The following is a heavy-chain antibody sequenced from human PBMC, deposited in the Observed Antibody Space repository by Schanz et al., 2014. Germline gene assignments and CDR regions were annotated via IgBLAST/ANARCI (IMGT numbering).Heavy chain of an antibody. CDR3: ARGGGPEDVFDI. V-gene: IGHV1-18*01. Sequence: VQLEQSGAEVKKPGSSVKVSCKASGGTFSSFGINWVRQAPGQGLEWMGRITAYNGDTNYALKLQGRVTMTTDTSTGTAYMELRSLRSDDTAVYYCARGGGPEDVFDIWGQGTILTVSS. CDR2: ITAYNGDT. J-gene: IGHJ3*02. D-gene: IGHD5-12*01. CDR1: GGTFSSFG.